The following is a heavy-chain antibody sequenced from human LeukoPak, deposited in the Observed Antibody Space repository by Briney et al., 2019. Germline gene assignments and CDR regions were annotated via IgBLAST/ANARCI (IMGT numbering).Heavy chain of an antibody. D-gene: IGHD2-2*03. Sequence: GSLRLSCAASGFTISSYYMAWVRQAPGKGLEWVSVIYHSGNTDYADSVKGRLTISRDNSKNTVYLQMSSLRAEDTAVYYCARVRVTGYSNFAYWGQGALVTVSS. CDR1: GFTISSYY. J-gene: IGHJ4*02. V-gene: IGHV3-53*01. CDR3: ARVRVTGYSNFAY. CDR2: IYHSGNT.